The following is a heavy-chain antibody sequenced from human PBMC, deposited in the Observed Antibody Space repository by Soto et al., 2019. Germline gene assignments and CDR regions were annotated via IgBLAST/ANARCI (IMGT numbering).Heavy chain of an antibody. CDR3: AKALTYYYGSGSYYIDY. J-gene: IGHJ4*02. Sequence: GGSLRLSCAASGFTFSSYGMHWVRQAPVKGLEWVAVISYDGSNKYYADSVKGRFTISRDNSKNTLYLQMNSLRAEDTAVYYCAKALTYYYGSGSYYIDYWGQGTLVTVSS. CDR1: GFTFSSYG. D-gene: IGHD3-10*01. V-gene: IGHV3-30*18. CDR2: ISYDGSNK.